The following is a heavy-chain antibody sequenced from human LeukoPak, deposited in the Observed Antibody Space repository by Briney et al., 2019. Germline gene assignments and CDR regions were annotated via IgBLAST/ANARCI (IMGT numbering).Heavy chain of an antibody. J-gene: IGHJ4*02. D-gene: IGHD1-26*01. CDR3: ARDPTRVCVVGATDLEVFFDY. CDR1: GGTFSSYT. CDR2: IIPILGIA. V-gene: IGHV1-69*04. Sequence: ASVKVSCKASGGTFSSYTISWVRQAPGQGLEWMGRIIPILGIANYAQKFQGRVTITADKSTSTAYMELSSLRSEDTAVYYCARDPTRVCVVGATDLEVFFDYWGQGTLVTVSS.